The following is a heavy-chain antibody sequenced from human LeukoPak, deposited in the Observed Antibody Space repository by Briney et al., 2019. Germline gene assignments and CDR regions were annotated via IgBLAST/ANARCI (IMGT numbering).Heavy chain of an antibody. J-gene: IGHJ6*02. V-gene: IGHV4-30-2*01. CDR3: ASQKYYYYGMDV. CDR2: ICHSGST. CDR1: GGSISSGGYS. Sequence: PSETLSLTCAVSGGSISSGGYSWSWIRQPPGKGLEWIGYICHSGSTYYNPSLKSRVTISVDRSKNQFSLKLSSVTAADTAVYYCASQKYYYYGMDVWGQGTTVTVSS.